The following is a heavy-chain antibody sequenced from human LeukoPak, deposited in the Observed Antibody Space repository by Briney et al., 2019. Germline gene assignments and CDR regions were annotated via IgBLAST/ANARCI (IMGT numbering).Heavy chain of an antibody. CDR1: GGTFSSYA. Sequence: GASVKVSCKASGGTFSSYAISWVRQAPGQGLEWMGGIIPIFGTANYAQKFQGRVTITADKSTSTTYMELSSLRSEDTAVYYCAMGTTVGGWELRYQRDNYFDYWGQGTLVTVSS. J-gene: IGHJ4*02. CDR2: IIPIFGTA. V-gene: IGHV1-69*06. CDR3: AMGTTVGGWELRYQRDNYFDY. D-gene: IGHD1-26*01.